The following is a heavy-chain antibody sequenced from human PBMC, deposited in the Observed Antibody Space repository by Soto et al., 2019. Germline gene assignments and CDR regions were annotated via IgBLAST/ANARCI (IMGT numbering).Heavy chain of an antibody. CDR3: ARDRPPGYYYGMDV. CDR1: GGSISRGGYY. CDR2: IYYSGST. J-gene: IGHJ6*02. D-gene: IGHD6-6*01. V-gene: IGHV4-31*03. Sequence: SETLSLPCTVSGGSISRGGYYWSWILQHPGKGLEWIGYIYYSGSTYYNPSLKSRVTISVDTSKNQFSLKLSSVTAADTAVYYCARDRPPGYYYGMDVWGQGTTVTVSS.